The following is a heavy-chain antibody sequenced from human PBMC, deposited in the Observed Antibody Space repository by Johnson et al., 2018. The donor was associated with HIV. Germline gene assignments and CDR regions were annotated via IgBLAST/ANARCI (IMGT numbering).Heavy chain of an antibody. D-gene: IGHD1-26*01. Sequence: VLLVESGGGVVRPGGSQRLSCAASGFIFDDYGMSWVRQAPGKGLEWVSSINWNGGSTGYGDSVKVRFTISRDNAKNSLYLQMNSLRAEDTALYYCAREGGSYKDDAFDIWGQGTVVTVSS. V-gene: IGHV3-20*04. J-gene: IGHJ3*02. CDR3: AREGGSYKDDAFDI. CDR1: GFIFDDYG. CDR2: INWNGGST.